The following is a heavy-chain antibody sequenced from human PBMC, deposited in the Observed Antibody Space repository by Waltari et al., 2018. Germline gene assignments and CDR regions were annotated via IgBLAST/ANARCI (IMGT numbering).Heavy chain of an antibody. CDR2: IYSGGSS. Sequence: EVQVVESGGGLIQPGGSLRLSCAVSGFIVSSNYMSWVRQAPGKGLGWFSVIYSGGSSYDVDSVKGRFTISRDNSKNTIYLEMNSLRGEDTAVYFCVGHRFGSGSYFDYWGQGTPVTVSS. CDR3: VGHRFGSGSYFDY. V-gene: IGHV3-53*01. CDR1: GFIVSSNY. D-gene: IGHD3-10*01. J-gene: IGHJ4*02.